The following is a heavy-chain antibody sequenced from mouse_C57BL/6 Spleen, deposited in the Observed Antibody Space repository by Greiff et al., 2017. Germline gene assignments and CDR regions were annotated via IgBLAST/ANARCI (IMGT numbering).Heavy chain of an antibody. CDR1: GYTFTSYW. V-gene: IGHV1-50*01. CDR3: ARHYGNPSYAMDY. D-gene: IGHD2-1*01. Sequence: QVQLQQPGAELVKPGASVKLSCKASGYTFTSYWMQWVKQRPGQGLEWIGEIDPSDSYTNYNQKFKGKATLTVDTSSSTAYMRLSSLTSEDAAVYYCARHYGNPSYAMDYWGQGTSVTVSS. CDR2: IDPSDSYT. J-gene: IGHJ4*01.